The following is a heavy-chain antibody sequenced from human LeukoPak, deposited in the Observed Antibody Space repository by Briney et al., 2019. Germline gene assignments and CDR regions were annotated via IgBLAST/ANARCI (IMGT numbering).Heavy chain of an antibody. Sequence: PSETLSLTCTVSGGSIRSYYWSWIRQPAGKGLEWIGRIYTSGSTNYNPSLKSRVTMSVDTSKNQFSLKLSSVTAADTAVYFCARNGCSSGICKTEWGQGTLVTVSS. CDR3: ARNGCSSGICKTE. CDR2: IYTSGST. V-gene: IGHV4-4*07. D-gene: IGHD2-2*01. CDR1: GGSIRSYY. J-gene: IGHJ4*02.